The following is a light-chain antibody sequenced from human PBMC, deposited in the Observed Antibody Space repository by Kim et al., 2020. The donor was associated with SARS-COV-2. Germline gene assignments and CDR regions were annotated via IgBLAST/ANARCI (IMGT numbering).Light chain of an antibody. CDR1: KLGDKY. CDR3: QAWDSSTYV. J-gene: IGLJ1*01. Sequence: SSALTQPPSVSVSPGQTASITCSGDKLGDKYACWYQQKPGQSPVLVIYQDSKRPSGIPERFSGSNSGNTATLTISGTQAMDEADYYCQAWDSSTYVFGTGTKVTVL. V-gene: IGLV3-1*01. CDR2: QDS.